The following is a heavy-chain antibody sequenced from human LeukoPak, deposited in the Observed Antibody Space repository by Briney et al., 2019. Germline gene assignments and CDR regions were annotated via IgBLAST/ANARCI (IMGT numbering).Heavy chain of an antibody. CDR1: GYTFTRYA. J-gene: IGHJ4*02. Sequence: ASVEVPCKASGYTFTRYAMNWLRQAPGQGLEWMGWINPNTGNPTYAQAFTGRFVFSLDTSVSTAYLQISSLNTEDTAVYYCAIDQPVAGVSNFDSWGQGTLVTVSS. CDR2: INPNTGNP. CDR3: AIDQPVAGVSNFDS. D-gene: IGHD6-19*01. V-gene: IGHV7-4-1*02.